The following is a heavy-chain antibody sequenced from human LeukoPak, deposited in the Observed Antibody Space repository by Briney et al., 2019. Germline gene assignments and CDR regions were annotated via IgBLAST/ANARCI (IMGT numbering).Heavy chain of an antibody. CDR2: INHSGST. CDR1: GYSIRSGYY. J-gene: IGHJ4*02. V-gene: IGHV4-34*01. Sequence: SETLSLTCTVSGYSIRSGYYWSWIRQPPGKGLEWIGEINHSGSTNYNPSLKSRVTISVDTSKNQFSLKLSSVTAADTAVYYCTSSSPPADYWGQGTLVTVSS. CDR3: TSSSPPADY. D-gene: IGHD6-13*01.